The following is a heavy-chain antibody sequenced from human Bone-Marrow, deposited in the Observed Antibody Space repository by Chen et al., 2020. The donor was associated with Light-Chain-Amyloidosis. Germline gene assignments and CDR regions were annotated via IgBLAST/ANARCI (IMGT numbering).Heavy chain of an antibody. CDR1: GFTFDDFV. CDR2: INWNGGST. J-gene: IGHJ4*02. V-gene: IGHV3-20*04. Sequence: EVQLVESGGGVVRPGGSLRLSCAASGFTFDDFVMSWVRQVPGKGLEWVSGINWNGGSTGYAASVKGRFTVSRDNAKNSLYLEMNSLRAEDTALYYCVRGTVTTRYFDYWSQGILVTVSS. CDR3: VRGTVTTRYFDY. D-gene: IGHD4-17*01.